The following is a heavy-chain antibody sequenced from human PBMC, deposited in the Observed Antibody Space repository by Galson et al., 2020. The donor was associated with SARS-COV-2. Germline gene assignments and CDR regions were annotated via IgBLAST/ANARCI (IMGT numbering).Heavy chain of an antibody. V-gene: IGHV4-61*09. CDR2: IHSSGST. CDR1: DGSISGISYY. CDR3: TAWPVAGIGV. D-gene: IGHD6-19*01. J-gene: IGHJ4*02. Sequence: SETLSLTCAVSDGSISGISYYWSWIRQPAGKGLEWIGHIHSSGSTNYNPTLKSRVTISVDTSKNQFSLKLSSVTAAAPAVYYCTAWPVAGIGVWGQGPLVTVSS.